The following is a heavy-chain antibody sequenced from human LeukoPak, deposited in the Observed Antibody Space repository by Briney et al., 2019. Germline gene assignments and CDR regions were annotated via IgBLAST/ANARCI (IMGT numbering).Heavy chain of an antibody. Sequence: SETLSLTCAVYGGSFSGYYWSWIRQPPGKGLEWIGEINHSGSTNYNPSLKSRVTISVDTSKNQFPLKLSSVTAADTAVYYCARGLLRPKNLDAFDIWGQGTMVTVSS. CDR3: ARGLLRPKNLDAFDI. CDR1: GGSFSGYY. CDR2: INHSGST. J-gene: IGHJ3*02. V-gene: IGHV4-34*01. D-gene: IGHD3-3*01.